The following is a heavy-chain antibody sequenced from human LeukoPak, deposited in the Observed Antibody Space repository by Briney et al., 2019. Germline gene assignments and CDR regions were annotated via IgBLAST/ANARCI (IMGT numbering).Heavy chain of an antibody. V-gene: IGHV1-69*01. CDR1: GGTFSSYA. CDR2: IIPIFGTA. Sequence: SVKVSCKAPGGTFSSYAISWVRQAPGQGLEWMGGIIPIFGTANYAQKFQGRVTITADESTSTAYMELSSLRSEDTAVYYCAKSLNLLVLLPPPDYWGQGTLVTVSS. CDR3: AKSLNLLVLLPPPDY. J-gene: IGHJ4*02. D-gene: IGHD1-14*01.